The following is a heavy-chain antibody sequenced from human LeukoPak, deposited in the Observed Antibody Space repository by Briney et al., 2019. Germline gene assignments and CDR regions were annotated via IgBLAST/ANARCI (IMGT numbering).Heavy chain of an antibody. CDR3: AKPWGSGSYDAFDI. V-gene: IGHV3-21*04. Sequence: KPGGSLRLSCAASGFTFSSYSMNWVRQAPGKGLQWVSSISSSGAKTYYADSLKGRVTISRDNAKNTLYLQMNSLRAEDTAVYYCAKPWGSGSYDAFDIWGQGTMVTVSS. CDR2: ISSSGAKT. D-gene: IGHD3-10*01. J-gene: IGHJ3*02. CDR1: GFTFSSYS.